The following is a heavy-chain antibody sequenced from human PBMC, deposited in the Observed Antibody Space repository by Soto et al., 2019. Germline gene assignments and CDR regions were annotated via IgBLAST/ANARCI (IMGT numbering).Heavy chain of an antibody. Sequence: GGSLRLSCAASGFTFSSYGMHWVRQAPGKGLEWVAVISYDGSNKYYADSVKGRFTISRDNSKNTLYLQMNSLRAEDTAVYYCAKVPYSSSWSTGYYFDYWGQGTLVTVSS. D-gene: IGHD6-13*01. V-gene: IGHV3-30*18. CDR2: ISYDGSNK. CDR3: AKVPYSSSWSTGYYFDY. CDR1: GFTFSSYG. J-gene: IGHJ4*02.